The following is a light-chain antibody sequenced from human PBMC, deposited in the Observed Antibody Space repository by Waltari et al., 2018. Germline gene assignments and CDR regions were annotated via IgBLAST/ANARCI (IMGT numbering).Light chain of an antibody. CDR2: QAS. CDR3: QQYISYSRT. J-gene: IGKJ1*01. CDR1: QIIKTW. Sequence: DIQMTQSPSTLSASVGDRVTITCRSSQIIKTWLAWYQQKPGKAPKVLIYQASTLETGVPSRFSGSGSRTEFTLTISSLQPDDFATYYCQQYISYSRTFGQGTKVEIK. V-gene: IGKV1-5*03.